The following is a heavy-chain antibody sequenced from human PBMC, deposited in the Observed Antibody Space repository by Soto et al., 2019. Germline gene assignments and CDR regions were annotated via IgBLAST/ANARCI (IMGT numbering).Heavy chain of an antibody. J-gene: IGHJ3*02. D-gene: IGHD2-15*01. Sequence: ASVKVSCKTSGFAFSNSAVQWVRQARGQRLEWMGWIVVGSGSTNYEQRFQKRVAITRDMSTSTVHMELSCLRSEDTAVYYCAAELYSGGSCCSFDIWGQGTMVTVSS. CDR2: IVVGSGST. V-gene: IGHV1-58*01. CDR1: GFAFSNSA. CDR3: AAELYSGGSCCSFDI.